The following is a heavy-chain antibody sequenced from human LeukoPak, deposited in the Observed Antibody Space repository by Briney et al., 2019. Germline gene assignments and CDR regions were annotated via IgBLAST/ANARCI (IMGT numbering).Heavy chain of an antibody. J-gene: IGHJ4*02. V-gene: IGHV5-51*03. CDR2: IYPGDSDT. CDR3: ARREYYYDSSGYRYFDY. Sequence: GESLKISCKGSGYSFTTYWIGWVRQMLGKGLEWMGSIYPGDSDTRYSPSFQGQVTISVDKSISTAHLQWSSLKASDTAMYYCARREYYYDSSGYRYFDYWGQGTLVTVSS. CDR1: GYSFTTYW. D-gene: IGHD3-22*01.